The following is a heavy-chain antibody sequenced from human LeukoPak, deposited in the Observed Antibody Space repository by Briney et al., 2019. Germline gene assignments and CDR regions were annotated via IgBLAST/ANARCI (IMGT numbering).Heavy chain of an antibody. CDR2: IINSGDT. D-gene: IGHD1-26*01. J-gene: IGHJ6*01. CDR1: GFTFSNFA. Sequence: GGSLRLSCAASGFTFSNFAMGWVRRTPGKGLEWVSGIINSGDTLYGDSVKGRFTISRDNSKNTLYLEMNSLRAEDTAIYYCAKMKGHPLPKYYMDVWGQGATVTVSS. CDR3: AKMKGHPLPKYYMDV. V-gene: IGHV3-23*01.